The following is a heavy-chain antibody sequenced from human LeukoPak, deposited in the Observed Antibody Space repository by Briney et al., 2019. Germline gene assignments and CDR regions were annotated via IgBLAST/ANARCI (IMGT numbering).Heavy chain of an antibody. Sequence: ASVKVSCKASGYTFTSYGTSWVRQAPGQGLEWMGWISGYNGNPNYAQKLQGRVTMTTDTSTSTAYMELRSLRADDTAVYYCGRSYSSSHPDWFDAWGQGTLVTVSS. J-gene: IGHJ5*02. V-gene: IGHV1-18*01. D-gene: IGHD6-6*01. CDR2: ISGYNGNP. CDR1: GYTFTSYG. CDR3: GRSYSSSHPDWFDA.